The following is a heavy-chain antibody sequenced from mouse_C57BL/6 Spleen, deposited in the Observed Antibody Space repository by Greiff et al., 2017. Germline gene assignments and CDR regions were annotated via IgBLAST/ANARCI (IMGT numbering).Heavy chain of an antibody. Sequence: QVQLQQPGAELVRPGTSVKLSCKASGYTFTSYWMHWVKQRPGQGLAWIGVIDPSDSYTNYNQKFKGKATLTVDTSSSTAYMQLSSLTSEDSAVYYCARAYYSNYFDYWGQGTTLTVSS. CDR1: GYTFTSYW. CDR3: ARAYYSNYFDY. J-gene: IGHJ2*01. D-gene: IGHD2-5*01. V-gene: IGHV1-59*01. CDR2: IDPSDSYT.